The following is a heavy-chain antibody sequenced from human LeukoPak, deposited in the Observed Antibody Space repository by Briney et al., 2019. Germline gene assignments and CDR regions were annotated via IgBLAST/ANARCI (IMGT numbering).Heavy chain of an antibody. CDR1: GFTFSTYW. J-gene: IGHJ4*02. D-gene: IGHD7-27*01. CDR3: AKDGGLWVSAHWGDS. Sequence: GGSLRLSCSASGFTFSTYWMSWVRQAPGKGLEWVSTITTSDGNTYYADSVKGRFTVSRDNSKNTLFLQMNSLRAEDTAVYYCAKDGGLWVSAHWGDSWGRGTLVTVSS. CDR2: ITTSDGNT. V-gene: IGHV3-23*01.